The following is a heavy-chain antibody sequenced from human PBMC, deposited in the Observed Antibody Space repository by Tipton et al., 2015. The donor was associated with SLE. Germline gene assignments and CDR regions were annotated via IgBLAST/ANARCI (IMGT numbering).Heavy chain of an antibody. D-gene: IGHD4-23*01. CDR1: GGSIRNYY. J-gene: IGHJ4*02. CDR3: TRDRNDGGWGD. V-gene: IGHV4-59*01. CDR2: IHYSGRT. Sequence: TLSLTFTVSGGSIRNYYWGWIRQSPGKGLEWIGYIHYSGRTNYNPSLKSRVSISLDTSKSQFSLKLISVTPADTAVYYCTRDRNDGGWGDWGQGTLVTVSS.